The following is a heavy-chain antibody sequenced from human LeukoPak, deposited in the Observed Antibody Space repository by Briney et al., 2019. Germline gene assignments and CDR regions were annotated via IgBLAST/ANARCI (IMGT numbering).Heavy chain of an antibody. CDR1: GFTFSSYA. CDR2: ISGSGGST. V-gene: IGHV3-23*01. D-gene: IGHD1-7*01. J-gene: IGHJ6*03. Sequence: GGSLRLSCAASGFTFSSYAMSWVRQAPGKGLEWVSAISGSGGSTYYADSVKGRFTISRDNSKNTLYLQMNSLRAEDTAVYYCAKRRGLELTYYYYMDVWGKGTTVTISS. CDR3: AKRRGLELTYYYYMDV.